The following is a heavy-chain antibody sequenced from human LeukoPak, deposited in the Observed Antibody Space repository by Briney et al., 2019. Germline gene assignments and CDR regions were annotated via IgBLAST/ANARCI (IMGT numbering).Heavy chain of an antibody. J-gene: IGHJ4*02. CDR2: ISYDGNNK. V-gene: IGHV3-30-3*01. CDR3: ARDLDFDY. Sequence: GRSLSLSCAASGFTFSSYAMHWVRQAPGKGLEWVAVISYDGNNKYYADSVKGRFTISRDNSKNTLYLQMNSLRAEDTAVYYCARDLDFDYWGQGTLVTVSS. CDR1: GFTFSSYA.